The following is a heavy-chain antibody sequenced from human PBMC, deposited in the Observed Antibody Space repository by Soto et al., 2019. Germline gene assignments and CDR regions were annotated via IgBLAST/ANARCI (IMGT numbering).Heavy chain of an antibody. V-gene: IGHV4-39*01. CDR3: ARLRARADYYYGMDV. CDR1: GGSISSRSYY. CDR2: IYYSGST. Sequence: XGSLALTCTVSGGSISSRSYYAGWIRQPPGKWLEWIGSIYYSGSTYYNASLKSRVTISVDTSKNQFSLKLSSVTAADTAVYYCARLRARADYYYGMDVWGQGTTVTVSS. J-gene: IGHJ6*02.